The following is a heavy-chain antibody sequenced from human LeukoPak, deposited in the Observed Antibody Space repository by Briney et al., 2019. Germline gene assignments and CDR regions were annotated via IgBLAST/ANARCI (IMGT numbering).Heavy chain of an antibody. J-gene: IGHJ4*02. D-gene: IGHD2-15*01. CDR1: GGSISSYY. Sequence: SETLPLTCTVSGGSISSYYWSWIRQPPGKGLEWIGYIYTSGSTNYNPSLKSRVTISVDTSKNQFSLKLSSVTAADTAVYYCARSWYENSDYFDYWGQGTLVTVSS. CDR3: ARSWYENSDYFDY. CDR2: IYTSGST. V-gene: IGHV4-4*09.